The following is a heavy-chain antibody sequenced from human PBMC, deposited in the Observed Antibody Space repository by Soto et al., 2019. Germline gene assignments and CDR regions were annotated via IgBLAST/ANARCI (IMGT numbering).Heavy chain of an antibody. Sequence: SETLSLTCTVSGGFISNYYWSWVRQSPGKGLEWIGYIYYSGSTNYNPSLKSRVTISVDTSKNQFSLKLSSVTAADTAVYYCASGYNPWYFDYWGQGTLVTVSS. CDR2: IYYSGST. D-gene: IGHD5-18*01. J-gene: IGHJ4*02. CDR3: ASGYNPWYFDY. CDR1: GGFISNYY. V-gene: IGHV4-59*01.